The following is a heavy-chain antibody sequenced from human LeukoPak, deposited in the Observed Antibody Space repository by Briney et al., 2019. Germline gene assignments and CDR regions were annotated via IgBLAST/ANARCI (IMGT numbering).Heavy chain of an antibody. D-gene: IGHD2-2*01. CDR2: MNPNSGNT. CDR3: ARGQVLPAATYFYYYYGMDV. J-gene: IGHJ6*02. Sequence: ASVKVSCKASGYTFTSYDINWVRRATGQGLEWMGWMNPNSGNTGYAQKFQGRVTMTRNTSISTAYMELSSLRSEDTAVYYCARGQVLPAATYFYYYYGMDVWGQGTTVTVSS. CDR1: GYTFTSYD. V-gene: IGHV1-8*01.